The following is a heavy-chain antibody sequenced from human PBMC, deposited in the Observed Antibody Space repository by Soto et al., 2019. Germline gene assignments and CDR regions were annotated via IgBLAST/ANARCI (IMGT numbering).Heavy chain of an antibody. V-gene: IGHV1-8*01. Sequence: QVQLVQSGAEVKKPGASVKVSCKASGYTFTSYDINWVRQATGQGLEWMGWMNPNSGNTGYAQKFQGRVTMTRNTSISTAYMELRSLRSEDTAVYYCARGGRDYGDYGGGAFDIWGQGTMVTVSS. CDR3: ARGGRDYGDYGGGAFDI. CDR2: MNPNSGNT. D-gene: IGHD4-17*01. J-gene: IGHJ3*02. CDR1: GYTFTSYD.